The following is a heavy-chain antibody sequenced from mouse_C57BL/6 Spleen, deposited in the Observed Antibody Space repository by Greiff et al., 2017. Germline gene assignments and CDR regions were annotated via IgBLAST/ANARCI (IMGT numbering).Heavy chain of an antibody. V-gene: IGHV5-6*01. Sequence: EVQGVESGGDLVKPGGSLKLSCAASGFTFSSYGMSWVRQTPDKRLEWVATISSGGSYTYYPDSVKGRFTFSRDNAKNTLYLQLSSLKSEDTAVYYCARTCDYNGRDYYAMDYWGQGTSVTVSS. CDR3: ARTCDYNGRDYYAMDY. D-gene: IGHD1-1*01. J-gene: IGHJ4*01. CDR2: ISSGGSYT. CDR1: GFTFSSYG.